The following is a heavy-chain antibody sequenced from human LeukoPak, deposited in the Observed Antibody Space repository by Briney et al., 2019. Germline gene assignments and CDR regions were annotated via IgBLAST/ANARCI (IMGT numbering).Heavy chain of an antibody. CDR1: GFTFSSYE. CDR3: AKLLRDVTIYDF. CDR2: INQDQSAK. D-gene: IGHD4-23*01. Sequence: PGGSLRLSCAASGFTFSSYEMNWVRQAPGKGLEWVASINQDQSAKFYVDSVRGRFTISRDNAQNSLFLQMNSLRAEDTAFYYCAKLLRDVTIYDFWGQGALVTVSS. V-gene: IGHV3-7*01. J-gene: IGHJ4*01.